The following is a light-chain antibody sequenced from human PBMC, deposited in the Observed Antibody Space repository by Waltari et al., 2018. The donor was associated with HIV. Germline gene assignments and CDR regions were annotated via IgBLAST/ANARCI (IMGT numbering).Light chain of an antibody. Sequence: DIVMTNSPDSLAVSLGERATINCKSSQSVLFSSNNNNDLAWYQQKPGQSPKLLIYWASTRESGVPDRFSGSGSGTDFTLTISSLRAEDVAVYYCQQYYTTPLTFGGGTKVEIK. J-gene: IGKJ4*01. CDR1: QSVLFSSNNNND. CDR2: WAS. CDR3: QQYYTTPLT. V-gene: IGKV4-1*01.